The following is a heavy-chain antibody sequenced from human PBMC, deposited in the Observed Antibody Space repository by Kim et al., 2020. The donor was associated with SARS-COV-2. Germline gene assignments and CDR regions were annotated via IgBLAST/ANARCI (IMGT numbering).Heavy chain of an antibody. V-gene: IGHV3-48*02. Sequence: GGSLRLSCAASGFTFSSYSMNWVRQAPGKALEWVSYISSSSSTIYYADSVKGRFTISRDNAKNSLYLQMNSLRDEDTAVYYCARDTPGYCSSTSCSDAFDLWGQGTMVTVPS. J-gene: IGHJ3*01. CDR2: ISSSSSTI. D-gene: IGHD2-2*01. CDR1: GFTFSSYS. CDR3: ARDTPGYCSSTSCSDAFDL.